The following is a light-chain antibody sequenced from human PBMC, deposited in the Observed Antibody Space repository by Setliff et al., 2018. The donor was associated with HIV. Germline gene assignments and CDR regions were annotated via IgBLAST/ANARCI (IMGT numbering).Light chain of an antibody. CDR3: CSYAGSSISYV. V-gene: IGLV2-23*02. CDR2: GVN. Sequence: QSVLAQPASVSGSPGQSITISCAGSSSDIGGHDFVSWYQQDPGKAPKLMIYGVNNRPSGVSNRFSGSKSGNTASLTISGLQAEDEADYYRCSYAGSSISYVFGTGTKVTVL. J-gene: IGLJ1*01. CDR1: SSDIGGHDF.